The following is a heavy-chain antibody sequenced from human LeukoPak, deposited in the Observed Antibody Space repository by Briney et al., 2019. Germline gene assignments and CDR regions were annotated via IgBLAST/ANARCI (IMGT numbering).Heavy chain of an antibody. V-gene: IGHV1-3*01. CDR2: INAGNGNT. CDR1: GYTFTSYA. D-gene: IGHD6-13*01. CDR3: ARASSSWYPYYGMDV. Sequence: ASVKVSCKASGYTFTSYAMHWVRQAPGQRLEWMGWINAGNGNTKYSQKFQGRVTITRDTSASTAYMELSSLRSEDTAVYYCARASSSWYPYYGMDVWGQGTTVTVSS. J-gene: IGHJ6*02.